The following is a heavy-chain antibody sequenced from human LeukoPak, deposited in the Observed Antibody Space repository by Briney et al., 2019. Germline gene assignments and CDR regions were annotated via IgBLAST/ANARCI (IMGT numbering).Heavy chain of an antibody. CDR2: IKSKTDGGTT. V-gene: IGHV3-15*01. CDR3: GDLGDYRVG. Sequence: GGSLRLSCAASGFTFRNAWMSWVRQAPGKGLEWVGRIKSKTDGGTTEYAAPVKGRFTISRDDSKSTLYLQMNSLKIEDTAVYYRGDLGDYRVGWGQGTLATVSS. D-gene: IGHD4-17*01. J-gene: IGHJ4*02. CDR1: GFTFRNAW.